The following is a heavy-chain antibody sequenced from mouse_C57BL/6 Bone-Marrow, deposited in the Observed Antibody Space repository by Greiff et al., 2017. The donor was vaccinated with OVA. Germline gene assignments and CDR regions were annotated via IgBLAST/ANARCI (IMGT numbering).Heavy chain of an antibody. CDR1: GFTFSDYG. D-gene: IGHD4-1*01. Sequence: EVKLMESGGGLVKPGGSLKLSCAASGFTFSDYGMHWVRQAPEKGLEWVAYISSGSSTIYYADTVKGRFTISRDNAKNTLFLQMTSLRSEDTAMYYCARCPSNFFDYWGQGTTLTVSS. V-gene: IGHV5-17*01. CDR2: ISSGSSTI. J-gene: IGHJ2*01. CDR3: ARCPSNFFDY.